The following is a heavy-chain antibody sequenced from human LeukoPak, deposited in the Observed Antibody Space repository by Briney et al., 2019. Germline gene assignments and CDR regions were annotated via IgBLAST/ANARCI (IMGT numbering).Heavy chain of an antibody. CDR2: IYYSGSI. V-gene: IGHV4-59*01. CDR3: ARAGSSWSFDY. CDR1: GGSISSYY. Sequence: SETLSLTCTVSGGSISSYYWSWIRQPPGKGLEWIGYIYYSGSINYNPSLKSRVTISVDTSKNQFSLKLSSVTAADTAVYYCARAGSSWSFDYWGQGTLVTVSS. J-gene: IGHJ4*02. D-gene: IGHD6-13*01.